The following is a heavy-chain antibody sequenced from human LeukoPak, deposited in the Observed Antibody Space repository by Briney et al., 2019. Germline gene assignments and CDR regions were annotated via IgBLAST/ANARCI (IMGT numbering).Heavy chain of an antibody. V-gene: IGHV3-11*01. CDR2: ISSSGSTI. J-gene: IGHJ4*02. CDR1: GFTFSDYY. CDR3: ARGLYCGGDCSFGPFDY. D-gene: IGHD2-21*02. Sequence: GGSLRLSCAASGFTFSDYYMSWIRQAPGKGLEWVSYISSSGSTIYYADSVEGRFTISRDNAKNSLYLQMNSLRAEDTAVYYCARGLYCGGDCSFGPFDYWGQGTLVTVSS.